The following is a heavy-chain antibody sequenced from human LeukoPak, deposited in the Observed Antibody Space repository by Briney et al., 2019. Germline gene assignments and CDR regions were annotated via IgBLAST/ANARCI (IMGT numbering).Heavy chain of an antibody. Sequence: SEILSLTCTVSGGSITSYYWSWIRQPPGKGLEWIGEINHSGSTNYNPSLKSRVTISVDTSKNQFSLKLSSVTAADTAVYYCARGDNYGDYFDYWGQGTLVTVSS. V-gene: IGHV4-34*01. J-gene: IGHJ4*02. CDR2: INHSGST. CDR3: ARGDNYGDYFDY. D-gene: IGHD4-17*01. CDR1: GGSITSYY.